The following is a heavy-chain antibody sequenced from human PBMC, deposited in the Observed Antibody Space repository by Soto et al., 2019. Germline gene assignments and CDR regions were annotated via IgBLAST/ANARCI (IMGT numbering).Heavy chain of an antibody. CDR3: AKLQAYSYGPGAYFEY. Sequence: GGSLRLSCAASGFTFSSYAMSWVRQAPGKGLEWVSAISGGGGSTDCVDSVKGRFTISRDISKNSLYLQMNSLRAEDTAVYYCAKLQAYSYGPGAYFEYWGQGTLVTVSS. J-gene: IGHJ4*02. CDR2: ISGGGGST. CDR1: GFTFSSYA. V-gene: IGHV3-23*01. D-gene: IGHD5-18*01.